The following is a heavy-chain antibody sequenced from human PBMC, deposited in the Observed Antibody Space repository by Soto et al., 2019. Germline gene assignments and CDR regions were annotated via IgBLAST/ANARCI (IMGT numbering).Heavy chain of an antibody. D-gene: IGHD6-13*01. V-gene: IGHV1-69*13. J-gene: IGHJ6*02. CDR3: ARGFRYSSSWINYYYYYGMDV. CDR1: GYTFTSYG. CDR2: ISAIFGTA. Sequence: SVKVSCKASGYTFTSYGISWVRQAPGQGLEWMGWISAIFGTANYAQKFQGRVTITADESTSTAYMELSSLRSEDTAVYYCARGFRYSSSWINYYYYYGMDVWGQGTTVTVSS.